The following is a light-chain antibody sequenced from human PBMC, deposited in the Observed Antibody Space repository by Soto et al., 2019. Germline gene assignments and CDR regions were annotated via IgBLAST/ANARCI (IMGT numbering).Light chain of an antibody. J-gene: IGLJ2*01. V-gene: IGLV1-40*01. CDR1: SSNIGAGYN. CDR2: GNS. CDR3: KSYDSSLSGVL. Sequence: QSVLTQPPSVSGAPGQRVTISCTGSSSNIGAGYNVHWYQQLPGTAPKLLIYGNSNRPSGVPDRFSGSKSGTSASLAITGLQAEDEADYYCKSYDSSLSGVLFGGGTKLTVL.